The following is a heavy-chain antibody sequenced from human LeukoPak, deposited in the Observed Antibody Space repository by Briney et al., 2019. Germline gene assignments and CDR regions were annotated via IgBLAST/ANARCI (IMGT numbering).Heavy chain of an antibody. V-gene: IGHV1-2*02. Sequence: ASVKVSCKASGYTFTGYYMHWVRQAPGQGLEWMGWINPNSGGTNYAQKFQGRVTMTRDTSTSTVYMELSSLRSEDTAVYYCARGGTYYYDSMAYWGQGTLVTVSS. CDR1: GYTFTGYY. CDR2: INPNSGGT. CDR3: ARGGTYYYDSMAY. J-gene: IGHJ4*02. D-gene: IGHD3-22*01.